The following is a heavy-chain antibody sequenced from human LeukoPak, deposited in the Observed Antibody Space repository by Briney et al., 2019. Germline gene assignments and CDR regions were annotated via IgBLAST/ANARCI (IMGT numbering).Heavy chain of an antibody. D-gene: IGHD3-10*01. CDR2: VFYTGST. CDR1: GDSVRGYY. V-gene: IGHV4-59*02. Sequence: SETLSLTCTVSGDSVRGYYWSWIRQPPGKGLEWIGYVFYTGSTNYNPSLKSRVTTSVDTSKNQFSLNLSSVTAADTAVYYCARWGGRLNAFDIWGQGTMVTVSS. J-gene: IGHJ3*02. CDR3: ARWGGRLNAFDI.